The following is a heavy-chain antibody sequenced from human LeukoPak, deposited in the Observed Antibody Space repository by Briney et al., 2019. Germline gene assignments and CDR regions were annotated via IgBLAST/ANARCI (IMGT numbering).Heavy chain of an antibody. J-gene: IGHJ4*02. CDR2: IRKDGINT. D-gene: IGHD6-13*01. Sequence: GGSLRLSCAASGFSFSDYGMHWVRQAPGKGLEWVAFIRKDGINTNYIDSVKGRFTISRDTSNKMVYLQMNSLRTEDMAVYYCAKDRAGNSWNFDYWGQGTLVAVSS. CDR3: AKDRAGNSWNFDY. V-gene: IGHV3-30*02. CDR1: GFSFSDYG.